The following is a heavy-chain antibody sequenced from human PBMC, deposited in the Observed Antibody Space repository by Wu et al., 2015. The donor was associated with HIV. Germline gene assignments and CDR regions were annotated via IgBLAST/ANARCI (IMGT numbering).Heavy chain of an antibody. CDR2: VDPIFDSP. D-gene: IGHD6-19*01. V-gene: IGHV1-69*05. CDR3: AKTAGIAESGTGVFFDY. Sequence: QVQLVQSGAEVKKPGSSVKVSCKTAGDTFSTYIISWIRQAPGQGLEWMGLVDPIFDSPNYAQKFQGRVTITWDESTRAAYMELSSLRSEDTAMYYCAKTAGIAESGTGVFFDYWGQGTLVTVSS. CDR1: GDTFSTYI. J-gene: IGHJ4*02.